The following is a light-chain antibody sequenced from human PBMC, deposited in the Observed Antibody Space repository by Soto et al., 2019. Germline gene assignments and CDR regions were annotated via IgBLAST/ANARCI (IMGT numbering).Light chain of an antibody. CDR3: QQFNNYPWT. CDR1: QSISSW. Sequence: DIQMTQSPSTLSASVGDRVTITCRASQSISSWLAWYQQKPGKAPKLLIYKASSLESGVPSRISGSGSGTDFTLTISSLQPDDFATYYCQQFNNYPWTFGQGTRVEIK. V-gene: IGKV1-5*03. J-gene: IGKJ1*01. CDR2: KAS.